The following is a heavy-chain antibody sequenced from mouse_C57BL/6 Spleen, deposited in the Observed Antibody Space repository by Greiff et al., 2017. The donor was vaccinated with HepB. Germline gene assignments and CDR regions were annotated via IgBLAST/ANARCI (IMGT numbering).Heavy chain of an antibody. Sequence: QVQLQQSGAELARPGASVKMSCKASGYTFTSYTMHWVKQRPGQGLEWIGYINPSSGYTKYNQKFKDKATLTADKSSSTAYMQLSSLTSEDSAVYYCARSFYYGNSYAMDYWGQGTSVTVSS. CDR2: INPSSGYT. CDR3: ARSFYYGNSYAMDY. J-gene: IGHJ4*01. CDR1: GYTFTSYT. D-gene: IGHD2-1*01. V-gene: IGHV1-4*01.